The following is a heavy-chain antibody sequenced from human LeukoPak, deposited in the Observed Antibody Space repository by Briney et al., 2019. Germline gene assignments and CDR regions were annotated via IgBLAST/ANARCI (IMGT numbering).Heavy chain of an antibody. D-gene: IGHD1-1*01. J-gene: IGHJ3*02. CDR1: GGSFSGYY. CDR3: ARGGYGDASDI. V-gene: IGHV4-34*01. Sequence: SETLSLTCAVYGGSFSGYYWSWIRQPPGKGLECIGEINHSGSTNYNPSLKRRVSISVDTSKNQFSLKLTSVTAADTAVYYCARGGYGDASDIWGQGTMVTVSS. CDR2: INHSGST.